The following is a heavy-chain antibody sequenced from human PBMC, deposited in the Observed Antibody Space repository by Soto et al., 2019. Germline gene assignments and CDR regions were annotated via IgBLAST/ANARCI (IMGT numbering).Heavy chain of an antibody. CDR3: ARGRYGDY. Sequence: QVHLVQSRAEVKKPGASVKVSCNGSGYAFTTYGITWVRQAPGQGLEWMGWISAHNGNTNYAQKLQGRVTVTRDTSTSTAYMELRSLRSDDTSVYYCARGRYGDYWGQGALVTVSS. V-gene: IGHV1-18*01. CDR1: GYAFTTYG. CDR2: ISAHNGNT. J-gene: IGHJ4*02. D-gene: IGHD1-1*01.